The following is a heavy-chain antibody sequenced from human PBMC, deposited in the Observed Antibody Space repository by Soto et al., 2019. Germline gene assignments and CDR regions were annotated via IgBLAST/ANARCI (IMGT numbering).Heavy chain of an antibody. CDR3: ARSPNTYYYYYGMDV. D-gene: IGHD7-27*01. CDR2: IYYSGST. CDR1: GGSISSYY. Sequence: PSETLSLTCTVSGGSISSYYWSWIRQPLGKGLEWIGYIYYSGSTNYNPSLKSRVTISVDTSKNQFSLKLSSVTAADTAVYYCARSPNTYYYYYGMDVWGQGTTVTVSS. V-gene: IGHV4-59*01. J-gene: IGHJ6*02.